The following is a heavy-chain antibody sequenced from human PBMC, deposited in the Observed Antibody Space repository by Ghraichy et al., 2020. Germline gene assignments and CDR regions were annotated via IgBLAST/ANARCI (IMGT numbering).Heavy chain of an antibody. CDR3: ARGVSVKYYGMDV. CDR1: GDSLSSDY. CDR2: TYYTGST. D-gene: IGHD3-16*01. Sequence: ETLSLTCTVSGDSLSSDYWSWIRQPPGKGLECIGYTYYTGSTHYNPSLKSRITISVDRSKNQISLRLRSVTAADTGVYYCARGVSVKYYGMDVWGQGTT. V-gene: IGHV4-59*01. J-gene: IGHJ6*02.